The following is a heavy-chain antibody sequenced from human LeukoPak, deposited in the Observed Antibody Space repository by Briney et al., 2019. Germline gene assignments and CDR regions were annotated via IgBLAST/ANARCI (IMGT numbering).Heavy chain of an antibody. J-gene: IGHJ4*02. CDR2: IYYSGTT. CDR3: ARRGSSSWYLDY. V-gene: IGHV4-39*01. Sequence: SETLSLTCTVSGGSISSNNYYWGWIRQPPGKGLEWLGTIYYSGTTYYSPTLLSRGTLSVDMSKNQFSLKLYSVTAADTAVYYCARRGSSSWYLDYWGQGTLVPVSS. CDR1: GGSISSNNYY. D-gene: IGHD6-13*01.